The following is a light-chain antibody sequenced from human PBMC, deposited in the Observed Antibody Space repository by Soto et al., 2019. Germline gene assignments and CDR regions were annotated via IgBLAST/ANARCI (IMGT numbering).Light chain of an antibody. J-gene: IGKJ1*01. CDR1: QSISSN. CDR3: QQYNNWPPWT. V-gene: IGKV3-15*01. CDR2: GAS. Sequence: ELVMTQSPATLSVSPGERATLSCRASQSISSNLAWYQQKPGQAPRLLIYGASTRATGIPARFSGSGSGTEFTFTISSLQSEDFAVYDCQQYNNWPPWTFGQGTKVESK.